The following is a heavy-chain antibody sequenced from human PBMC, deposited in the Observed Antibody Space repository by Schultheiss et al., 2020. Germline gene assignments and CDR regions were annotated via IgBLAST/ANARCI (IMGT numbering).Heavy chain of an antibody. Sequence: GESLKISCAASGFTFSSYAMHWVRQAPGKGLEWVSLISWDGGSTYYADSVKGRFTISRDNSKNSLYLQMNSLRAEDTALYYCAKDIGPGAAAGYFDYWGQRTLFSGCS. CDR2: ISWDGGST. J-gene: IGHJ4*02. CDR3: AKDIGPGAAAGYFDY. D-gene: IGHD6-13*01. V-gene: IGHV3-43*02. CDR1: GFTFSSYA.